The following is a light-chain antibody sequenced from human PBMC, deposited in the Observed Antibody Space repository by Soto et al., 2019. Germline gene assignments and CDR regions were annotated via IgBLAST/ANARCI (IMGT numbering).Light chain of an antibody. V-gene: IGKV3D-20*02. CDR2: GAS. CDR1: QSVSSSY. J-gene: IGKJ1*01. Sequence: EIVLTQSPGTLSLSPGARATLSCRARQSVSSSYLAWYQQKPGQAPRRLIFGASFRATGIPDRFSGSGSGTDFTLTISSLEPEDFAVYYCQQRSKWPSWTFGQGTKVDIK. CDR3: QQRSKWPSWT.